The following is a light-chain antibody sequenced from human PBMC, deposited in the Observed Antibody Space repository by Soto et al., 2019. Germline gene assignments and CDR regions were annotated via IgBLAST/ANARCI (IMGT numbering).Light chain of an antibody. Sequence: QSALTQPASVSGSPGQSITISCTGTSSDVGGYNYVSWYQQHPGKAPKLMIYDVSNRPSGVSNRFSGSKSGNTASLTLSGLQAEDEAEYYCSSYTSSILYVFGTGTKLTVL. CDR1: SSDVGGYNY. CDR3: SSYTSSILYV. J-gene: IGLJ1*01. CDR2: DVS. V-gene: IGLV2-14*01.